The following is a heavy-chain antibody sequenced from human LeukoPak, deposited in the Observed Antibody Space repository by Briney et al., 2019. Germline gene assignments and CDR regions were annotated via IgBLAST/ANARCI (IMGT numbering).Heavy chain of an antibody. J-gene: IGHJ4*02. D-gene: IGHD3-22*01. CDR1: GASISSSSYY. Sequence: SETLSLTCTVSGASISSSSYYWGWIRQPPGEGLEYIGGIYYSGITYYKPSLKSRVTISLDTSKNQFSLRLSSVTAADTAIYYCARDHYYDSSVVYWGQGTLVTVSS. V-gene: IGHV4-39*07. CDR2: IYYSGIT. CDR3: ARDHYYDSSVVY.